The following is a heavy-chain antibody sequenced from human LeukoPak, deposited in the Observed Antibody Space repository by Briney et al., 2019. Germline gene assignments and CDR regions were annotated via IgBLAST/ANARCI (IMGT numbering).Heavy chain of an antibody. CDR1: GFTFSSYA. D-gene: IGHD4-11*01. Sequence: PGRSLRLSCAASGFTFSSYAMHWVRQAPGKGLEWVAVISYDGSNKYYADSVKGRFTISRDNSKNTLYLQMDSLRAEDTAIYYCARVLITVTTEYYMDVWGKGTTVTVSS. V-gene: IGHV3-30-3*01. CDR3: ARVLITVTTEYYMDV. J-gene: IGHJ6*03. CDR2: ISYDGSNK.